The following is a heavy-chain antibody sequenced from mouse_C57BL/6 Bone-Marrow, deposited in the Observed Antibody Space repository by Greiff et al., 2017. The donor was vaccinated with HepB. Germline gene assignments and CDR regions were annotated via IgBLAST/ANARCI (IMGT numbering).Heavy chain of an antibody. CDR1: GFTFSDYY. J-gene: IGHJ4*01. CDR2: ISNGGGST. Sequence: DVMLVESGGGLVQPGGSLKLSCAASGFTFSDYYMYWVRQTPEKRLEWVAYISNGGGSTYYPDTVKGRFTISRDNAKNTLYLQMSRLKSEDTAMYYCARHYYYGAMDYWGQGTSVTVSS. D-gene: IGHD2-1*01. V-gene: IGHV5-12*01. CDR3: ARHYYYGAMDY.